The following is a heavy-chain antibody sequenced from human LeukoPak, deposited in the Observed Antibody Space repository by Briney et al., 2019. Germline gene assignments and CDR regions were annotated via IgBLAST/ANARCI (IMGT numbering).Heavy chain of an antibody. J-gene: IGHJ6*03. D-gene: IGHD4-17*01. V-gene: IGHV1-2*02. CDR3: ARVLPATVTTYYYYYMDV. Sequence: ASVKVSCKASGYTFTGYYMHWVRQAPGQGLEWMGWINPNSGGTNYAQKFQGGVTMTRDTSISTAYMELSRLRSDDTAVYYCARVLPATVTTYYYYYMDVWGKGTTVTVSS. CDR2: INPNSGGT. CDR1: GYTFTGYY.